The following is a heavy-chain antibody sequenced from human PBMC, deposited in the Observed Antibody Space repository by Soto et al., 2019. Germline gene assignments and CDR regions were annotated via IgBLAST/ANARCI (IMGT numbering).Heavy chain of an antibody. Sequence: QVPLVQSGAEVKNPGASVKVSCKTSGYTFTKYGVGWVRQAPGQGLEWMGWISGSSGNANYAEKVQGRITLTTDTSASTAYIEPRSLRSDATAVYSCARAMAGLGGDYDYWGQGTLVTVSS. CDR2: ISGSSGNA. D-gene: IGHD3-16*01. V-gene: IGHV1-18*01. CDR3: ARAMAGLGGDYDY. J-gene: IGHJ4*02. CDR1: GYTFTKYG.